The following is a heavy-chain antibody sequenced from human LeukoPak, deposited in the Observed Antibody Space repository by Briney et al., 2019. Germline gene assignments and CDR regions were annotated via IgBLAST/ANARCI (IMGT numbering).Heavy chain of an antibody. CDR2: ISYDGSNK. CDR1: GYTFSSYA. CDR3: ARGISVKEPGNY. J-gene: IGHJ4*02. D-gene: IGHD1-14*01. Sequence: GRPLRLSCAASGYTFSSYAMHGVPQAPGKGLEWVADISYDGSNKYYAHSVKGRFTISRDNSKNNLYLQMNSLRAEDTAVYYCARGISVKEPGNYWGQGTLVTVSS. V-gene: IGHV3-30*04.